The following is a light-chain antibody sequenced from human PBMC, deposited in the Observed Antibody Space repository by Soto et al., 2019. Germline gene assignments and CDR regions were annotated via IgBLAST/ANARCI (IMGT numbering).Light chain of an antibody. CDR3: QQYSDSSWT. CDR1: QSISSNY. J-gene: IGKJ1*01. V-gene: IGKV3-20*01. CDR2: GAS. Sequence: EIVLTQSPGTLSLSPGERATLSCRASQSISSNYLAWYQQQKPGQAPRLLIYGASSRATGVPDRFSGSGSVTYFTLSISRLEPEDFVVYYCQQYSDSSWTFGQGTKVEIK.